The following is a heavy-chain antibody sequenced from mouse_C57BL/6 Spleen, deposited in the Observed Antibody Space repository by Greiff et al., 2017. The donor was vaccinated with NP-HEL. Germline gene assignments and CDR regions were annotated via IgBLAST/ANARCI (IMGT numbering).Heavy chain of an antibody. D-gene: IGHD2-4*01. J-gene: IGHJ1*03. CDR2: IYPSDSET. CDR3: GRFYGDYDEDYDV. Sequence: QVQLQQPGAELVRPGSSVKLSCKASGYTFTSYWMDWVKQRPGQGLEWIGNIYPSDSETHYNQKFKDKATLTVDKSSSTAYMQLSSLTSEDSAVYYCGRFYGDYDEDYDVWGTGTTVTVAS. CDR1: GYTFTSYW. V-gene: IGHV1-61*01.